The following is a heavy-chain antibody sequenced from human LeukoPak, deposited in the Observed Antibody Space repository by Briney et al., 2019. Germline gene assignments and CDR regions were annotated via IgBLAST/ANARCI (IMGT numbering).Heavy chain of an antibody. CDR3: AKDSAFYYIDV. CDR2: IRYNGNNQ. J-gene: IGHJ6*03. V-gene: IGHV3-30*02. Sequence: GGSLRLSCVASGFTFSSYEMNWVRQAPGKGLEWVAFIRYNGNNQYYADSVKGRFTISRDNSKNTLYLQMNSLKGDDTAVYYCAKDSAFYYIDVWGKGTTVIISS. D-gene: IGHD3-10*01. CDR1: GFTFSSYE.